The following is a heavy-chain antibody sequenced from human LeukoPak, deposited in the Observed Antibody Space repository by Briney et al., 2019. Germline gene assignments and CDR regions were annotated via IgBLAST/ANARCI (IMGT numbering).Heavy chain of an antibody. D-gene: IGHD3-10*01. CDR1: GFTFSSYA. CDR2: ITYSGGST. Sequence: GGSLRLSCAASGFTFSSYAMTWVRQAPGTGLEWVSSITYSGGSTDYADSVKGRFSISRDTSKNTLYLQMNSLRVEDTAVYYCAISSYGSGPYYYGMDVWGQGTTVTVSS. V-gene: IGHV3-23*01. J-gene: IGHJ6*02. CDR3: AISSYGSGPYYYGMDV.